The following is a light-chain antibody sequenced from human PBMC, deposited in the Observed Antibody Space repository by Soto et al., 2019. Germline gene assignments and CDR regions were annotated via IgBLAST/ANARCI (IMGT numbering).Light chain of an antibody. Sequence: IVLTQSPGTLSLSPGERATLSCMASQSVSSSYLAWYQQKPGQAPRLLIYGASSRATGIPDRFSGSGSGTDFTLNISSLEPEDFAVYYCQQYGSSPLTFGGGTKVEIK. J-gene: IGKJ4*01. CDR3: QQYGSSPLT. V-gene: IGKV3-20*01. CDR1: QSVSSSY. CDR2: GAS.